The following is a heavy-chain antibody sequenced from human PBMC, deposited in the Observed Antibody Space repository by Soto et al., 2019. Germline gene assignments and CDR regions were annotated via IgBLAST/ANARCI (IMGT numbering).Heavy chain of an antibody. CDR2: INQDGSEK. V-gene: IGHV3-7*01. CDR1: GFIFRSYW. CDR3: ARDGVEAGLYLDN. Sequence: GSLRLSCAASGFIFRSYWMSWVRQAPGKGLEWVANINQDGSEKYYVDSVKGRFIISRDNAKNSLYLQMNSLRVEDTAVYYCARDGVEAGLYLDNWGQGTLVTVSS. J-gene: IGHJ4*02. D-gene: IGHD3-16*01.